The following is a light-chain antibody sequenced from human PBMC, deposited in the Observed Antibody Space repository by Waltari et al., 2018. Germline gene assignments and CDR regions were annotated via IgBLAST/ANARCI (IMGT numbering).Light chain of an antibody. J-gene: IGLJ3*02. CDR1: NSNIGSDL. V-gene: IGLV1-44*01. CDR3: ATWDASLDTWV. CDR2: ANN. Sequence: QSVVTQPPSASGTPGQRVTLPCSGSNSNIGSDLVNWYQQFPGTAPKLLISANNQRPSGVPGRCSASRTATSASLVISGLQSEDEADDYCATWDASLDTWVFGGGTKVTVL.